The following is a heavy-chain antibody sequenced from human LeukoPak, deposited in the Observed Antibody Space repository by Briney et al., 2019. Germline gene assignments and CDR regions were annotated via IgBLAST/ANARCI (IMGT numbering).Heavy chain of an antibody. Sequence: GGSLRLSCAASGFTFSSYGMHWVRQAPGKGLEWVAVIWYDGSNKYYADSVKGRFTISRDNSKNALYLQMNSLRAEDTAVYYCARARPPTYSSSWPYWFDPWGQGTLVTVSS. CDR1: GFTFSSYG. D-gene: IGHD6-13*01. J-gene: IGHJ5*02. CDR3: ARARPPTYSSSWPYWFDP. CDR2: IWYDGSNK. V-gene: IGHV3-33*01.